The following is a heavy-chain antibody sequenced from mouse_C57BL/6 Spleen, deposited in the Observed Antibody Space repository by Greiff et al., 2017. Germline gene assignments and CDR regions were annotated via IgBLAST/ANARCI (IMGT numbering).Heavy chain of an antibody. D-gene: IGHD2-4*01. J-gene: IGHJ3*01. CDR2: ILPSIGRT. CDR1: DSEVFPIAY. V-gene: IGHV15-2*01. Sequence: QVQLQQSGSELRSPGSSVKLSCKDFDSEVFPIAYMSWVRQKPGHGFEWIGGILPSIGRTIYGEKFEDKATLDADTLSNTAFLELNSLTSEDSAIYDCARDDYDEGFAYWGQGTLVTVSA. CDR3: ARDDYDEGFAY.